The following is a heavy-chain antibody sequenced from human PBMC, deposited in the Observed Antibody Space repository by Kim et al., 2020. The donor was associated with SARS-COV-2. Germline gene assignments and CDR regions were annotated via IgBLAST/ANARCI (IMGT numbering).Heavy chain of an antibody. CDR2: IYYSGST. D-gene: IGHD3-22*01. V-gene: IGHV4-39*01. Sequence: SETLSLTCTVSGGSISSSSYYWGWIRQPPGKGLEWIGSIYYSGSTYYNPSLKSRVTISVDTSKNQFSLKLSSVTAADTAVYYCARHGDYDPPNPPYYGMDVWGQGTTVTVSS. CDR1: GGSISSSSYY. J-gene: IGHJ6*02. CDR3: ARHGDYDPPNPPYYGMDV.